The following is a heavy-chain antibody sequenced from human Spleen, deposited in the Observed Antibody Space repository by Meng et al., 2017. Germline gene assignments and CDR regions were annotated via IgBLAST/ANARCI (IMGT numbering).Heavy chain of an antibody. Sequence: GGSLRLSCAASGFTFSEYYMNWIRQAPGKGLEWVSSISWNSGSIGYAGSVKGRFTISRDNAKNSLYLQMNSLRAEDTALYYCARGAFKYGAYYYYGMDVWGQGTTVTVSS. CDR3: ARGAFKYGAYYYYGMDV. V-gene: IGHV3-9*01. D-gene: IGHD4/OR15-4a*01. CDR1: GFTFSEYY. CDR2: ISWNSGSI. J-gene: IGHJ6*02.